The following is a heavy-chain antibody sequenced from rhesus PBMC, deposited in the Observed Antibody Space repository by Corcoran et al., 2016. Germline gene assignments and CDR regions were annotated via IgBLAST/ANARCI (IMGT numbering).Heavy chain of an antibody. D-gene: IGHD1-44*02. CDR2: IKNKADGGIA. J-gene: IGHJ4*01. CDR1: GFSFSNYW. V-gene: IGHV3S11*01. CDR3: AREGGRSFDY. Sequence: EVQLVESGGGLVQPGGSLRLSCAVSGFSFSNYWMGGVRQTPGRGLEWVGFIKNKADGGIAAYAESVKGRFSISRDDSKNTLYLQMNSLKTEDTAVYYCAREGGRSFDYWGQGVLVTVSS.